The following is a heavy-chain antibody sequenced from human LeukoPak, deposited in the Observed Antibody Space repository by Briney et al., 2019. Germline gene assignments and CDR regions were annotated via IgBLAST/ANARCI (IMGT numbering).Heavy chain of an antibody. J-gene: IGHJ4*02. V-gene: IGHV3-21*01. CDR2: ISSSSSYI. CDR3: ARGQGSGDSGYADGREADC. Sequence: PGGSLRLSCAASGFTFSSYSMNWVRQAPGKGLEWVSSISSSSSYIYYADSVKGRFTISRDNAKNSLYLQMNSLRAEDTAVYYCARGQGSGDSGYADGREADCWGQGTLVTVSS. CDR1: GFTFSSYS. D-gene: IGHD5-12*01.